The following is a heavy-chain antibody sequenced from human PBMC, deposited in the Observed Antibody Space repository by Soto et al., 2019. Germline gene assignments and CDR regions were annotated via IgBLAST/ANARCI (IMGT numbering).Heavy chain of an antibody. CDR2: LNAGNGNT. Sequence: ASVKDSCKASGYTFTSYAMHWVRQSPGQRLEWMGWLNAGNGNTKYSQKFQGRVTITRDTSASTAYMELSSLRSEDTAVYYCARDFPLGSGWYRPNPYGSDAFDIWGQGTMVTVSS. J-gene: IGHJ3*02. CDR1: GYTFTSYA. V-gene: IGHV1-3*01. CDR3: ARDFPLGSGWYRPNPYGSDAFDI. D-gene: IGHD6-19*01.